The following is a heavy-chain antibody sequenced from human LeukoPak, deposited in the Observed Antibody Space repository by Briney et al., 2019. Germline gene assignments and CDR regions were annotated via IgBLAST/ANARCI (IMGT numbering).Heavy chain of an antibody. CDR3: ARRGSRFDY. D-gene: IGHD3-16*01. V-gene: IGHV3-23*01. CDR1: GFTFSSYA. CDR2: ISGSGGST. J-gene: IGHJ4*02. Sequence: GGSLRLSCAASGFTFSSYAMSWVRQAPGKGLEWVSAISGSGGSTYYADSVKGRFTISRDNAKNSLYLQMNSLRAEDTAVYYCARRGSRFDYWGQGTLVAVSS.